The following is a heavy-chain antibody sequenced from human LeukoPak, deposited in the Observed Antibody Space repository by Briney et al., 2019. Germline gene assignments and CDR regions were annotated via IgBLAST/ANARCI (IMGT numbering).Heavy chain of an antibody. D-gene: IGHD6-13*01. CDR3: AREEAGIAAAGAPYYYYYYMDV. CDR1: GYTFTGYY. J-gene: IGHJ6*03. Sequence: ASVKVSCKASGYTFTGYYMHWVRQAPGQGLEWMGWINPNSGGTNYAQKFQGRVTVTRDTSISTAYMELSRLRSDDTAVYYCAREEAGIAAAGAPYYYYYYMDVWGKGTTVTVSS. V-gene: IGHV1-2*02. CDR2: INPNSGGT.